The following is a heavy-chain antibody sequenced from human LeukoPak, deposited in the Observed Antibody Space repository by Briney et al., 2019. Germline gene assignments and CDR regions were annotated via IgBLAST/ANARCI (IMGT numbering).Heavy chain of an antibody. Sequence: SETLSLTCTVSGGSISSYYWSWIRQPPGKGLEWIGYIYYSGSTNYNPSLKSRVTISVDKSKNQFSLKLSSVTAADTAVYYCARVGAYCSGGSCYLFAFDIWGQGTMVTVSS. V-gene: IGHV4-59*12. CDR1: GGSISSYY. J-gene: IGHJ3*02. CDR3: ARVGAYCSGGSCYLFAFDI. CDR2: IYYSGST. D-gene: IGHD2-15*01.